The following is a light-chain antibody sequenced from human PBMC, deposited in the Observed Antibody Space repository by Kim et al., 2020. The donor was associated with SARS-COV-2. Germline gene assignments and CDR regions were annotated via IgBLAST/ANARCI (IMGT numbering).Light chain of an antibody. Sequence: DVVMTQSPFSLPVTTGEPASISCMSSQSLLHSNGYNYLDWYLQKLGQSPQLLVYMACNRASGVPDRFNGCGSGTGCTLNISKVEAEDVGVYECGQARQSPPWTVGTRTKVDI. CDR3: GQARQSPPWT. CDR2: MAC. CDR1: QSLLHSNGYNY. J-gene: IGKJ1*01. V-gene: IGKV2-28*01.